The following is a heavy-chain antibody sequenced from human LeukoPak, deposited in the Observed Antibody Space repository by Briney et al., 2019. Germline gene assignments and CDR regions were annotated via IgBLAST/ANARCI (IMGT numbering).Heavy chain of an antibody. Sequence: GGSLRLSCVASGFTFNSYWMSWVRQAPGKGLEWVANIKQDGTEKNYVDSVKGRLTISRDNAKNSLFLEVISLRAEDTAVYYCARGLRWVDSWGQGTLVTVSS. J-gene: IGHJ5*01. CDR3: ARGLRWVDS. D-gene: IGHD4-17*01. CDR2: IKQDGTEK. CDR1: GFTFNSYW. V-gene: IGHV3-7*01.